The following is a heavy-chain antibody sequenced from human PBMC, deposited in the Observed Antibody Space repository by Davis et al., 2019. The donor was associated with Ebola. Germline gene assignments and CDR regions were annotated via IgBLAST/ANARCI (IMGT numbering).Heavy chain of an antibody. CDR3: ASTYWGHFDY. V-gene: IGHV3-9*01. D-gene: IGHD2-8*02. CDR1: GFTFADYA. Sequence: GESLNISCAASGFTFADYAMHWVRQAPGKGLECVSGISWNSGSIGYADSVKGRFTISRDNAQNSLYLQMVCLRADDTAVYYCASTYWGHFDYWGQGTLVTVSS. CDR2: ISWNSGSI. J-gene: IGHJ4*02.